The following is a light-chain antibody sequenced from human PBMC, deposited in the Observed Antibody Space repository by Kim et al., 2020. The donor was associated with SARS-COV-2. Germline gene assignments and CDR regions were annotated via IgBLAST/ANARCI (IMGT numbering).Light chain of an antibody. CDR2: EVN. CDR3: CSYAGSTTFEV. CDR1: SSDVGTYNL. J-gene: IGLJ3*02. V-gene: IGLV2-23*02. Sequence: QSALTQPASVSGSLGQSITISCTGTSSDVGTYNLVSWYQQHPGKAPRLMIYEVNKRPSGVSNRFSGSKSGNTASLTISGLQAEDEADYYCCSYAGSTTFEVFGGGTKVTVL.